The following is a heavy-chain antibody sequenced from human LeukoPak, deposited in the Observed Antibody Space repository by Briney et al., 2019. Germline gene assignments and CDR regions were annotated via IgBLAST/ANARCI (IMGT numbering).Heavy chain of an antibody. CDR1: GYSHTSYW. Sequence: GESLKISCKSSGYSHTSYWIGWVRQMPGKGLEWMGIIYPGDSDTRYSRSFQGQVTISADKSLRTAYLQWRSLKASDTGIYFCARLGGPHSPFDNWGQGTRVIVSS. J-gene: IGHJ4*02. CDR2: IYPGDSDT. CDR3: ARLGGPHSPFDN. D-gene: IGHD2-15*01. V-gene: IGHV5-51*01.